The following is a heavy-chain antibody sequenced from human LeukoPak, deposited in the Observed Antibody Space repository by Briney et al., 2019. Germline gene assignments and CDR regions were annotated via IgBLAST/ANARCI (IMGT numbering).Heavy chain of an antibody. Sequence: GGSLRLSCAASGFTVSSNHMSWVRQAPGKGLEWVSVIYSGGSTDYADSVKGRFTISRDNLKNTLYLQMNSLRAEDTAVCYCARGPAGYSWGQGTLVTFSS. V-gene: IGHV3-53*01. CDR3: ARGPAGYS. CDR1: GFTVSSNH. J-gene: IGHJ4*02. CDR2: IYSGGST. D-gene: IGHD1-1*01.